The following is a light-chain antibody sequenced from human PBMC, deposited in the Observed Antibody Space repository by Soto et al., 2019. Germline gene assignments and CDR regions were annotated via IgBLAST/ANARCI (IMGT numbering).Light chain of an antibody. CDR1: SSNIGSNT. Sequence: QAVVTQPPSASGTPGQRVTISCPGSSSNIGSNTVSWYQQLPGTAPKLLIYNINQRPSGVPDRFSGSKSGTSASLAISGLQSEDEADYYCAVWDDSLNGPVFGTGTKVTVL. V-gene: IGLV1-44*01. J-gene: IGLJ1*01. CDR3: AVWDDSLNGPV. CDR2: NIN.